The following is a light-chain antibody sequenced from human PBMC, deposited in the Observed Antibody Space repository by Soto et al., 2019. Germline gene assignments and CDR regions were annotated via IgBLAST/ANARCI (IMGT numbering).Light chain of an antibody. CDR2: ANN. J-gene: IGLJ2*01. CDR1: GSSIGTNT. Sequence: QSVLTQPPSGSGTPGQRVSISCSGSGSSIGTNTVNWYRQLPGTAPKLLIYANNQRPSGVPDRFSGSKSGTSASLAISGLQSEDEAEYYCAAWDGSLNNVLFGGGTKLTVL. CDR3: AAWDGSLNNVL. V-gene: IGLV1-44*01.